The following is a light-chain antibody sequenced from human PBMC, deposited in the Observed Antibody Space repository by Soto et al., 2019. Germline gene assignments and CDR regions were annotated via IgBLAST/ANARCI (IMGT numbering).Light chain of an antibody. J-gene: IGKJ4*01. Sequence: DIQMTQSPSTLSASVGDRVTITCRASQSISNWLAWYQQRPGKAPKVLIYDASNFESGVPSRFSGSGSGTEFTLTISSLQPDDFATYYCQQYNAFSSFGGGTKVDIK. CDR1: QSISNW. CDR2: DAS. CDR3: QQYNAFSS. V-gene: IGKV1-5*01.